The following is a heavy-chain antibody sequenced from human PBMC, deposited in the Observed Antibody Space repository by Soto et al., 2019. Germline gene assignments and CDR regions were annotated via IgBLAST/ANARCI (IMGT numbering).Heavy chain of an antibody. CDR3: ARANTLVRRLYNWFDP. J-gene: IGHJ5*02. CDR2: MNPNSGNT. D-gene: IGHD3-10*01. CDR1: GYTFTSYD. Sequence: ASVKVSCKASGYTFTSYDINWVRQATGQGLEWMGWMNPNSGNTGYAQKFQGRVTMTRNTSISTAYMELSSLRSEDTAVYYCARANTLVRRLYNWFDPWGQGTLVTVSS. V-gene: IGHV1-8*01.